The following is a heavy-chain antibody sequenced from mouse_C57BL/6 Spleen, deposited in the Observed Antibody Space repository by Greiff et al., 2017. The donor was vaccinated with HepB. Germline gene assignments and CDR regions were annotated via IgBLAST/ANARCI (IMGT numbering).Heavy chain of an antibody. CDR3: ARDYDRARAMDY. D-gene: IGHD2-12*01. CDR2: ISDGGSYT. CDR1: GFTFSSYA. J-gene: IGHJ4*01. Sequence: EVQLVESGGGLVKPGGSLKLSCAASGFTFSSYAMSWVRQTPEKRLEWVATISDGGSYTYYPDNVKGRFTISRDNAKNNLYLQMSHLKSEDTAMYYCARDYDRARAMDYWGQGTSVTVSS. V-gene: IGHV5-4*01.